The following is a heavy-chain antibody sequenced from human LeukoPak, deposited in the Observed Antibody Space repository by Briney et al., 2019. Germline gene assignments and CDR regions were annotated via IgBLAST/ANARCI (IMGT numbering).Heavy chain of an antibody. Sequence: ASVKVSCKASGYTFTGYYMHWVRQAPGQGLERMGWINPNSGGTNYAQKFQGRVTMTRDTSISTAYMELSRLRSDDTAVYYCARAPHTAGINWFDPWGQGTLVTVSS. D-gene: IGHD2-21*02. J-gene: IGHJ5*02. CDR3: ARAPHTAGINWFDP. CDR1: GYTFTGYY. CDR2: INPNSGGT. V-gene: IGHV1-2*02.